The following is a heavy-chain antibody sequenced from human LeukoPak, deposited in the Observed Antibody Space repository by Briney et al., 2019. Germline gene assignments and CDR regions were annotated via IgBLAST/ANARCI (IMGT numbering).Heavy chain of an antibody. CDR1: GYTFTDYY. Sequence: ASVKVSCKASGYTFTDYYMHWVRQAPGQGLECMGWINPNSGGTNYAQKFQGRVTTTRDTSISTAYMEVSSLRSDDTAVYYCATIPYGSGIIDYWGQGTLVTVSS. J-gene: IGHJ4*02. V-gene: IGHV1-2*02. D-gene: IGHD3-10*01. CDR2: INPNSGGT. CDR3: ATIPYGSGIIDY.